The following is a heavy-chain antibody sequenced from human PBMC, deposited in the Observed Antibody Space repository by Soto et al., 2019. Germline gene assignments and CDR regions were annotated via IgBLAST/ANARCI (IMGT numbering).Heavy chain of an antibody. J-gene: IGHJ4*02. CDR2: IVPVFGIA. V-gene: IGHV1-69*17. CDR3: TKDKKSRAQEWALDY. CDR1: GGSFNSFP. D-gene: IGHD2-15*01. Sequence: QVRLVQSGTEVKKPGSSVKVSCKVSGGSFNSFPISWVRQAPGQGPQWMGGIVPVFGIANYAKEFLGRVNTTADRSTTTSYIELSSLRSDDTAVYYCTKDKKSRAQEWALDYWGQGTLVMVSS.